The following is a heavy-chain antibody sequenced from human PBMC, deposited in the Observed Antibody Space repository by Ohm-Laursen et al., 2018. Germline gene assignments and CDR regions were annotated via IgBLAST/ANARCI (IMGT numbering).Heavy chain of an antibody. D-gene: IGHD2-15*01. J-gene: IGHJ4*02. CDR2: MNPNSGNT. CDR1: GYTLTSYD. CDR3: AREDRDCSGGSCSFDY. V-gene: IGHV1-8*01. Sequence: KTYGYTLTSYDINWVRQATGQGLEWMGWMNPNSGNTGYAQKFQGRVTMTRNTSISTAYMELSSLRSENTAVYYCAREDRDCSGGSCSFDYWGQGTLVTVSS.